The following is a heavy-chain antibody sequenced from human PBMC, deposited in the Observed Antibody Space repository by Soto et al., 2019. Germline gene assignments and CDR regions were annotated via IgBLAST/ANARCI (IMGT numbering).Heavy chain of an antibody. CDR1: GYTFTSYG. V-gene: IGHV1-18*04. CDR3: AREHIVVVTAIKPINYGMDV. D-gene: IGHD2-21*02. J-gene: IGHJ6*02. CDR2: ISAYNGNT. Sequence: ASVNVSCKASGYTFTSYGISWVRQAPGQGLEWMGWISAYNGNTNYAQKLQGRVTMTTDTSTSTAYMELRSLRSADTAVYYCAREHIVVVTAIKPINYGMDVWGQGTTVTVS.